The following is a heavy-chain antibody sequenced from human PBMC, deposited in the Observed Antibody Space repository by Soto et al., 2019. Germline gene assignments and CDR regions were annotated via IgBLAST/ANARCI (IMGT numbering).Heavy chain of an antibody. CDR1: GASLSNSY. CDR3: EKESGAPAGTAEF. V-gene: IGHV4-4*07. CDR2: IYARGNS. Sequence: PSEPLSLTCTVSGASLSNSYWSWIRQPVGERLEWIGRIYARGNSNYNPSLNSRVSMSIDTSKSQFSLRVTSVTAADTAMYHCEKESGAPAGTAEFWGPGILVTVS. D-gene: IGHD2-2*01. J-gene: IGHJ4*02.